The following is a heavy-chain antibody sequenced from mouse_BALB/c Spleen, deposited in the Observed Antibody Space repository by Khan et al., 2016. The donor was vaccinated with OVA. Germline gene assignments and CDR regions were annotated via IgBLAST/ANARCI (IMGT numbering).Heavy chain of an antibody. CDR2: INPSTGYT. Sequence: QVQLKQSGAELAKPGASVKMSCTASGFTFINYWILWIKQSPGKGLEWIGSINPSTGYTEYNQNFKDKATFTADKSSSTPYMQLSSLTSEDSTGYYCAKRGLRWDFDYWGQGTTVTVSA. CDR1: GFTFINYW. J-gene: IGHJ2*01. V-gene: IGHV1-7*01. D-gene: IGHD1-1*02. CDR3: AKRGLRWDFDY.